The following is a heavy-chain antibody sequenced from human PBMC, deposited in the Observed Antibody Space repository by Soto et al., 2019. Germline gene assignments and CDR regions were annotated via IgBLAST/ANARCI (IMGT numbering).Heavy chain of an antibody. V-gene: IGHV3-30-3*01. J-gene: IGHJ5*02. Sequence: QVRLVESGGGVVQPGRSLRLSCTASGFSFSSYAMYWFRQPPGKGLEWVAVISHDGINKHYADSVKGRVTVSRDNSNHSLDLQLDSLRGEETAMYYCARDMYSSDYFVTWFEPWGQGTLVTVSS. CDR3: ARDMYSSDYFVTWFEP. CDR1: GFSFSSYA. D-gene: IGHD6-19*01. CDR2: ISHDGINK.